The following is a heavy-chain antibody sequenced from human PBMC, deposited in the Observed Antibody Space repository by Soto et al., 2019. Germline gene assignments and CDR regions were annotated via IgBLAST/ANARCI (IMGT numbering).Heavy chain of an antibody. J-gene: IGHJ5*02. D-gene: IGHD3-16*01. Sequence: AVKVSFKASRCTFSIYAISWLRQAPGQVLEWMGGIIPIFGTANYAQKFQGRVTITADESTSTAYMELSSLRSEDTAVYYCAIRGYVDYNWFDPWGQGTLVTVSS. CDR2: IIPIFGTA. CDR3: AIRGYVDYNWFDP. CDR1: RCTFSIYA. V-gene: IGHV1-69*13.